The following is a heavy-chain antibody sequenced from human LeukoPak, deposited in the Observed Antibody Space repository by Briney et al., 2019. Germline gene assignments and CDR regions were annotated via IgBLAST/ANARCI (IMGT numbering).Heavy chain of an antibody. CDR2: IYYSGTT. J-gene: IGHJ4*02. V-gene: IGHV4-39*01. D-gene: IGHD3-10*01. CDR1: GAXISSSSYY. CDR3: ARRSRQGSGSWNFDY. Sequence: SETLSLTCTVSGAXISSSSYYWGWIRQPPGKGLEWLGTIYYSGTTYYKPSLNSRVTISVDTSRNQFSLKLSSVTAADTAVYYCARRSRQGSGSWNFDYWGQGTLVTVSS.